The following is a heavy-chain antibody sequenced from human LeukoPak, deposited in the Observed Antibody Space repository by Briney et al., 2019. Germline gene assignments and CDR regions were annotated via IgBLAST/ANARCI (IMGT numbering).Heavy chain of an antibody. V-gene: IGHV3-48*01. CDR1: GFSFSTYN. CDR2: INTAGSAV. J-gene: IGHJ5*01. Sequence: GGSLRLSCVASGFSFSTYNMLWVRQTPGKGLEWLFYINTAGSAVHYADSVKDRFTFSRDNAKNSLYLQMNSPGVEDTAIYYCARVGSRGDWFDYWGQGTRVTVSS. CDR3: ARVGSRGDWFDY. D-gene: IGHD1-26*01.